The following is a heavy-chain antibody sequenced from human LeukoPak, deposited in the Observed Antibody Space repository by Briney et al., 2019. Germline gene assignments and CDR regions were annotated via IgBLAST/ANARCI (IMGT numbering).Heavy chain of an antibody. CDR3: ARETYYKMDV. CDR2: IKQGGAVK. CDR1: GFTFNDYW. V-gene: IGHV3-7*01. J-gene: IGHJ6*02. D-gene: IGHD2-21*01. Sequence: GGSLRLSCAASGFTFNDYWMSWVRQAPGKGLEWVANIKQGGAVKYNEDSVKGRFTISRDNAKNSLYLQMNSLRAEDTAVYYCARETYYKMDVWGQGTTVTVSS.